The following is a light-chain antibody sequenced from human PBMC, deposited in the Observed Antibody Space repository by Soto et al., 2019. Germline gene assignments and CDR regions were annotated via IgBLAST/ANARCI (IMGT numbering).Light chain of an antibody. V-gene: IGLV2-14*01. CDR3: SSYISSTTYV. Sequence: QSVLTQPASVSGSPGQSITISCTGTSSDIGRYNYVSWYQQYPGKAPKFMIYDVSNRPSGVSNRFSGSKSGNTASLTISGLQAEDEAAYYCSSYISSTTYVFGPRTKVAVL. CDR2: DVS. CDR1: SSDIGRYNY. J-gene: IGLJ1*01.